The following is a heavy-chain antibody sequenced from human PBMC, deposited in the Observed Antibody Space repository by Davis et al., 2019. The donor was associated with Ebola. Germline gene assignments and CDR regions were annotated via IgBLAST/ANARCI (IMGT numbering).Heavy chain of an antibody. V-gene: IGHV3-30*04. CDR2: ISKDGSSE. Sequence: GESLKISCSASGFTFSSYAMHWVRQAPGKGLEWVAVISKDGSSEDYADSLRGRFTISRDKSKSTLFLQMDSLRPEDTAVYYCLAGTNYWGQGTQVIVSS. CDR3: LAGTNY. D-gene: IGHD6-19*01. J-gene: IGHJ4*02. CDR1: GFTFSSYA.